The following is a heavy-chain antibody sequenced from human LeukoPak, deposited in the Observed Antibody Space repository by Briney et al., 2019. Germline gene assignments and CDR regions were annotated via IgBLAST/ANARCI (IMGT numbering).Heavy chain of an antibody. V-gene: IGHV1-69*01. CDR1: GGTFSSYA. D-gene: IGHD3-10*01. J-gene: IGHJ6*04. Sequence: SVKVSCKASGGTFSSYAISWVRQAPGQGLEWMGGIIPIFGTANYTQKFQGRVTITADESTSTAYMELSSLRSGDTAVYYCARLEYYYGSGSYLIPYYYYGMDVWGKGTTVTVSS. CDR2: IIPIFGTA. CDR3: ARLEYYYGSGSYLIPYYYYGMDV.